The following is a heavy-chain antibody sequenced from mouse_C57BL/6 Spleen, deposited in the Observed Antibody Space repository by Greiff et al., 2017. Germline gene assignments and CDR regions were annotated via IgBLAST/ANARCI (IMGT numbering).Heavy chain of an antibody. CDR1: GFTFTDYY. D-gene: IGHD3-1*01. CDR2: IRNKANGYTT. J-gene: IGHJ2*01. Sequence: EVKLVESGGGLVQPGGSLSLSCAASGFTFTDYYMSWVRQPPGKALEWLGFIRNKANGYTTEYSASVKGRFTISRDNSQSILYLQMSALRAEDSATYYCARYHFGYYFDYWGQGTTLTVSS. CDR3: ARYHFGYYFDY. V-gene: IGHV7-3*01.